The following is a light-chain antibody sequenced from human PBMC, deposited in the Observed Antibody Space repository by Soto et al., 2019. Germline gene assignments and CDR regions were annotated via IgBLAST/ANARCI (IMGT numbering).Light chain of an antibody. V-gene: IGLV2-14*01. CDR2: DVS. CDR3: SSYTSSSTPLV. Sequence: QSVLTQPASVSGSPGQSITISCTGTSSDVGGYNYVSWYQQHPGKDPKLMIYDVSNRPSGVSNRFSGSKSGNTAALTISGLQAEDEADYYCSSYTSSSTPLVFVGGTKVTVL. J-gene: IGLJ2*01. CDR1: SSDVGGYNY.